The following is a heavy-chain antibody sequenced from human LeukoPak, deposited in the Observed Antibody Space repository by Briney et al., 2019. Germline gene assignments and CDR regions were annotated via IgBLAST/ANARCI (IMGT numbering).Heavy chain of an antibody. D-gene: IGHD6-6*01. V-gene: IGHV4-34*10. Sequence: SETLSLTCAVSGGPFSGYSWNWIRQPPGKGLEWIGEINHSGSTNYNPSLKNQVTMSIDTSKNQFSLRLSSVTAADTAMYYCAREEGSAFGIWGQGTMVTVSS. CDR3: AREEGSAFGI. CDR1: GGPFSGYS. J-gene: IGHJ3*02. CDR2: INHSGST.